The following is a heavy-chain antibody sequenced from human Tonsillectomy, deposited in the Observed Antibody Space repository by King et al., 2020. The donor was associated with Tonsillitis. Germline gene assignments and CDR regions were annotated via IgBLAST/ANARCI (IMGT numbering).Heavy chain of an antibody. CDR1: GDSISSYY. Sequence: VQLQESGPGLVKPSETLSLTCTVSGDSISSYYWSWIRQPAGEGLEWIGRMYTSGSTNHNPSLKRRVTMSVDTSKNQFSLKLSSVTAADTAVYYCARDRDDYIWGSFGMDVWGQGTTVIVSS. CDR2: MYTSGST. CDR3: ARDRDDYIWGSFGMDV. V-gene: IGHV4-4*07. D-gene: IGHD3-16*01. J-gene: IGHJ6*02.